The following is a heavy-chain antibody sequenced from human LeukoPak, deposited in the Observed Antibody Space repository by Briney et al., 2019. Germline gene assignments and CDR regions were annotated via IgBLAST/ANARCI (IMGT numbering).Heavy chain of an antibody. CDR1: GFTVNNYW. Sequence: GGSLRLSCAASGFTVNNYWMIWLRQAPGKGLEGVANIDQGGSTKFYVESMKGSFTISTDYAKNSLYVQMNSLRAEDTAVYYCVRDKGGRSGAIYYDAFDVWDQGSMVTVSS. CDR2: IDQGGSTK. CDR3: VRDKGGRSGAIYYDAFDV. J-gene: IGHJ3*01. D-gene: IGHD1-26*01. V-gene: IGHV3-7*01.